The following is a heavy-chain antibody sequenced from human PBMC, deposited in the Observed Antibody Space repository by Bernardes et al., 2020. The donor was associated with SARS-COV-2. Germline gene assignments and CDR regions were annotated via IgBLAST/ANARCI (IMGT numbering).Heavy chain of an antibody. J-gene: IGHJ3*02. D-gene: IGHD4-17*01. V-gene: IGHV3-23*01. Sequence: GRSLRLSCAASGFTFSNYVMIWVRQAPLKGLEWVSAISGSGGRTYYADSVKGRFTISRDNSKNTLYLQMSSLRVEDTAIYYCGRDSNGDFLGAFEMWGQGTKVTVSS. CDR1: GFTFSNYV. CDR3: GRDSNGDFLGAFEM. CDR2: ISGSGGRT.